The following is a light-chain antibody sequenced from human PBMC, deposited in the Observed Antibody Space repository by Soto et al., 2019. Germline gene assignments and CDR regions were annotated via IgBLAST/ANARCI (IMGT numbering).Light chain of an antibody. CDR1: SSDVGSYNL. V-gene: IGLV2-23*03. J-gene: IGLJ1*01. CDR2: EGS. CDR3: CSYAGSSTFL. Sequence: QSVLTQPASVSGSPGQSITISCTGTSSDVGSYNLVSWYQQHPGKAPKLMIYEGSKRPSGVSNRFSGSKSGNTASLTISGLQAEDEADYYCCSYAGSSTFLFGTATKLTVL.